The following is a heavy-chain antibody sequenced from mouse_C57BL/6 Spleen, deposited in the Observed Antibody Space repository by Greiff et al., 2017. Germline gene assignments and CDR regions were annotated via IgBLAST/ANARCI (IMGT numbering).Heavy chain of an antibody. V-gene: IGHV1-75*01. J-gene: IGHJ3*01. CDR2: IFPGSGST. CDR3: AAMGVVTTPAWFAY. Sequence: QVQLQQSGPELVKPGASVKISCKASGYTFTDYYINWVKQRPGQGLEWIGWIFPGSGSTYYNEKFKGKATLTVDKSSSTAYMLLSSLTSEDSAVYLCAAMGVVTTPAWFAYWGQGTLVTVSA. CDR1: GYTFTDYY. D-gene: IGHD2-3*01.